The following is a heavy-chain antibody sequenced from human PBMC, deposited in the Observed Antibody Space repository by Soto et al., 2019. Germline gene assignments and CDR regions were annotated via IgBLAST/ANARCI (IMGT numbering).Heavy chain of an antibody. V-gene: IGHV4-39*02. Sequence: KPSETLSLTCTVSGASIKSRNYFWGWIRQPPGRGLEFVGSIHSSGGTYYNPSLKSRVTVSVDLSNSHFSLSLKSLTATDTAVYYCGRLADAATGHNDFDFWGQGTLVTVYS. D-gene: IGHD2-15*01. CDR3: GRLADAATGHNDFDF. J-gene: IGHJ4*02. CDR2: IHSSGGT. CDR1: GASIKSRNYF.